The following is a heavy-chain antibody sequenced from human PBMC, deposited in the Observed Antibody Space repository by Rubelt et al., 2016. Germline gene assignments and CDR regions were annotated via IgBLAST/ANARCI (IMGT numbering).Heavy chain of an antibody. D-gene: IGHD6-19*01. J-gene: IGHJ4*02. CDR3: ARNGAGAVAADC. CDR2: ISTSGSNL. CDR1: GFTFSSYS. Sequence: EVQLVESGGGLVQPGGSLRLSCVASGFTFSSYSMNWVRQVPGKGLEWVAHISTSGSNLYYADSVKGRFTISRDNAKNSLYMRIDSLGAEDTAVFYCARNGAGAVAADCWGQGTLVTVSS. V-gene: IGHV3-48*04.